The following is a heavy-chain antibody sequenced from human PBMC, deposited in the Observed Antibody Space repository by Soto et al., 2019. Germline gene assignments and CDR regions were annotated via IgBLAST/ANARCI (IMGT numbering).Heavy chain of an antibody. J-gene: IGHJ4*02. Sequence: GGSLRLSCAASGFSFSNYAMHWVRQAPGKGLEWVAAISYDGSNKYYTDSVKDRFSISRDNSKNTLYLQMNSLRAEDTAFYYCARDGDYDFCSRPPPDYWGQGSLVTVYS. D-gene: IGHD3-3*01. V-gene: IGHV3-30-3*01. CDR1: GFSFSNYA. CDR3: ARDGDYDFCSRPPPDY. CDR2: ISYDGSNK.